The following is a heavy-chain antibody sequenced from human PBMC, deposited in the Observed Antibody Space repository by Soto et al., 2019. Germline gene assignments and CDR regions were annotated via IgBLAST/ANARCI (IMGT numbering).Heavy chain of an antibody. CDR1: GFSLTTRGVG. J-gene: IGHJ5*02. CDR3: THGSGFS. D-gene: IGHD3-3*01. Sequence: QITLKESGRPLVKPTQTLTLTCTFSGFSLTTRGVGVGWIRQPPGKALEWLALIYWDDDKRYSPSLKSRLTITKDTSKNPVALTMSNVDPVDTGTYYCTHGSGFSWGQGTLVTVSS. V-gene: IGHV2-5*02. CDR2: IYWDDDK.